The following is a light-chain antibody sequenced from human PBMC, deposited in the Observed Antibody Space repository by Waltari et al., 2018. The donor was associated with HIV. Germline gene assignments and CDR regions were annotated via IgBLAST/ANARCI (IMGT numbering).Light chain of an antibody. V-gene: IGKV3-15*01. J-gene: IGKJ2*01. CDR2: AAS. CDR3: QQYENWSYT. Sequence: EIFLTQSPATLSVSPGDRATLSCRASQSVSTNLAWYQFKPGQAPRLLIRAASTRASGVPARFSGSGSGAEFTLAISSLQSEDFALYYCQQYENWSYTFGQGTKVEIK. CDR1: QSVSTN.